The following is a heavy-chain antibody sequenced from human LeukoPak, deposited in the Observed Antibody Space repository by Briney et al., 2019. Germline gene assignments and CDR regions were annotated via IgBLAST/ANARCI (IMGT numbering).Heavy chain of an antibody. D-gene: IGHD5-24*01. V-gene: IGHV4-34*01. CDR1: GGSFSGYY. Sequence: SETLSLTCAVYGGSFSGYYWSWIRQPPGKGLEWIGEINHSGSTNYNPSLKSRVTISVGTSKNQFSLKLSSVTAADTAVYYCARSRGRDGYNFGYWGQGTLVTVSS. J-gene: IGHJ4*02. CDR2: INHSGST. CDR3: ARSRGRDGYNFGY.